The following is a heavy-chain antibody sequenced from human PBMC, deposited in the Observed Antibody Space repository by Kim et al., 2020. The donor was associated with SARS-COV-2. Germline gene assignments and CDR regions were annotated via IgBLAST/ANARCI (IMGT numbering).Heavy chain of an antibody. CDR3: ARRQTSYYDSSGYFDY. D-gene: IGHD3-22*01. Sequence: LTSRVTISVDTSMNQFSLKLSSVTAADAAVYYCARRQTSYYDSSGYFDYWGQGTLVTVSS. V-gene: IGHV4-59*08. J-gene: IGHJ4*02.